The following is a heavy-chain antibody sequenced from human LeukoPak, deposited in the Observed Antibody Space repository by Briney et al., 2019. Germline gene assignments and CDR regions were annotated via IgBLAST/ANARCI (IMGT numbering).Heavy chain of an antibody. J-gene: IGHJ5*02. D-gene: IGHD6-13*01. CDR3: ARGRSSRPFDP. CDR1: GGSFSGYY. V-gene: IGHV4-34*01. Sequence: SETLSLTRAVYGGSFSGYYWSWIRQPPGKGLEWIGEINHSGSTNYNPSLKSRVTISVDTSKNQFSLKLSSVTAADTAVYYCARGRSSRPFDPWGQGTLVTVSS. CDR2: INHSGST.